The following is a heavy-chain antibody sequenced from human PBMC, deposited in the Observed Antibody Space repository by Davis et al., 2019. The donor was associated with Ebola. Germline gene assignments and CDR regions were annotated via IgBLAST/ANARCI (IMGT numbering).Heavy chain of an antibody. CDR2: ISSSSSYI. J-gene: IGHJ4*02. CDR3: ARDLSYYLDH. CDR1: GFTFSSYS. Sequence: GGSLRLSCAASGFTFSSYSMNWVRQAPGKGLEWVSSISSSSSYIYYADSVKGRFTISRDNAKNSVHLHMSSLRVDDTAVYYCARDLSYYLDHWGQGTLVTVSS. V-gene: IGHV3-21*01.